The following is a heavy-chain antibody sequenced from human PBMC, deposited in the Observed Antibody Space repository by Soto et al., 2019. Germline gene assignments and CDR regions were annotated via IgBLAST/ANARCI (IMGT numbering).Heavy chain of an antibody. D-gene: IGHD3-3*01. CDR1: GFSLSTSGMC. CDR3: ELIQGYYDFWRGYRGPNYGMDV. V-gene: IGHV2-70*01. Sequence: SGPTLVNPTQTLTLTCTFSGFSLSTSGMCVSWIRQPPGKALEWLALIDWDDDKYYSTSLKTRLTISKDTSKNQVVLTMTNMDPVDTATYYGELIQGYYDFWRGYRGPNYGMDVWGQGTTVTVSS. CDR2: IDWDDDK. J-gene: IGHJ6*02.